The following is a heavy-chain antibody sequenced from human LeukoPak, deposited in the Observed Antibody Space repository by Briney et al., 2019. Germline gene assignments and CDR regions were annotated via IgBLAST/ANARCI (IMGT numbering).Heavy chain of an antibody. Sequence: ASVKVSCKASGYTFTGYYMHWVRQAPGQGREWMGWINPNSGGTNYAQKFQGRVTMTRDTSISTAYMELSRLRSDDTAVYYCARDEGYCSSTSCYPVLSGDDYWGQGTLVTVSS. CDR3: ARDEGYCSSTSCYPVLSGDDY. D-gene: IGHD2-2*01. CDR2: INPNSGGT. J-gene: IGHJ4*02. CDR1: GYTFTGYY. V-gene: IGHV1-2*02.